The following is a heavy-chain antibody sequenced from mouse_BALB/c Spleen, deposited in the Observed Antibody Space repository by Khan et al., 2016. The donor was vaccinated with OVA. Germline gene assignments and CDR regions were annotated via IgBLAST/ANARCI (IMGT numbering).Heavy chain of an antibody. J-gene: IGHJ3*01. D-gene: IGHD4-1*01. CDR3: TRRNWDVAWFAY. CDR2: IYPGNTDT. V-gene: IGHV1-5*01. CDR1: GYTFTSYW. Sequence: VQLKESGTVLARPGASVKMSCKASGYTFTSYWMHWVKQRPGQGLVWIGDIYPGNTDTNYNQKFKGKAKLTAVTSTSTAYMELSSLTNEDSAVYYCTRRNWDVAWFAYWGQGTRVTVSA.